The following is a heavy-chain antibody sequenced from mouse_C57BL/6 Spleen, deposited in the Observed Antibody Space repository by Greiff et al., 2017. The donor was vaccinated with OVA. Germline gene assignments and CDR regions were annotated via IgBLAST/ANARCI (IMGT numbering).Heavy chain of an antibody. CDR3: AREGNYFAY. CDR2: IDPSDSYT. D-gene: IGHD2-1*01. V-gene: IGHV1-69*01. Sequence: QVQLQQPGAELVMPGASVKLSCKASGYTFTSYWTHWVKQRPGQGLEWIGEIDPSDSYTNYNQKFKGKSTLTVDKSSSTAYMQLSSLTSEDSAVYYCAREGNYFAYWGQGTLVTVSA. J-gene: IGHJ3*01. CDR1: GYTFTSYW.